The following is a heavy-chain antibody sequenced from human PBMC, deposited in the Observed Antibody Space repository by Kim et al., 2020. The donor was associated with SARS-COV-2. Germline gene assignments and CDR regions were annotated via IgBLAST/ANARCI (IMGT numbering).Heavy chain of an antibody. CDR1: GFTFSSYG. Sequence: GGSLRLSCAASGFTFSSYGMHWVRQAPGKGLEWVAVIWYDGSNKYYADSVKGRFTISRDNSKNTLYLQMNSLRAEDTAVYYCARVQDYGDYDFPPLTDNYYYYGMDVWGQGTTVTVSS. V-gene: IGHV3-33*01. J-gene: IGHJ6*02. D-gene: IGHD4-17*01. CDR3: ARVQDYGDYDFPPLTDNYYYYGMDV. CDR2: IWYDGSNK.